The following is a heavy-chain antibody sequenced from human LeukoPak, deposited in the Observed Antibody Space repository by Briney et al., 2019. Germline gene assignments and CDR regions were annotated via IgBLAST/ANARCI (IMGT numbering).Heavy chain of an antibody. V-gene: IGHV3-9*01. Sequence: GGSLRLSCAASGFTFDDYAMHWVRQAPGKGLEWVSGISWNSGSIGYADSVKGRFTISRDNAKNSLYLQMNSLRAEDTAVYYCASRFGELFHWGQGTLVTVSS. CDR2: ISWNSGSI. J-gene: IGHJ4*02. D-gene: IGHD3-10*01. CDR3: ASRFGELFH. CDR1: GFTFDDYA.